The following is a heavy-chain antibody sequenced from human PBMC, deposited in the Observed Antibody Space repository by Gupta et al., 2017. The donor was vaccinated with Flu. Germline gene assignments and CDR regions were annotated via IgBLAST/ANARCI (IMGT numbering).Heavy chain of an antibody. CDR1: GFTFDDYG. V-gene: IGHV3-20*01. D-gene: IGHD3-10*01. CDR3: ARGLLWFGEFDAFDI. Sequence: EVQLVESGGGVVRPGGSLRLSCAASGFTFDDYGMNWVRQAPGKGLEWVSGINWNGGSTGYADSVKGRFTISRDNAKNSLYLQMNSLRAEDTALYHCARGLLWFGEFDAFDIWGQGTMVTVSS. CDR2: INWNGGST. J-gene: IGHJ3*02.